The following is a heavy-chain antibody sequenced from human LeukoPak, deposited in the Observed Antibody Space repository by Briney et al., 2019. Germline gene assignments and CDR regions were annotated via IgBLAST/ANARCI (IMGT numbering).Heavy chain of an antibody. D-gene: IGHD3-22*01. CDR2: IKQDGSEK. CDR3: ARVQAGDSSGYYFFYFDY. V-gene: IGHV3-7*01. J-gene: IGHJ4*02. Sequence: PGGSLRLSYAASGFTFSSYWMSWVRQAPGKGLEWVANIKQDGSEKYYVDSVKGRFTISRDNAKNPLYLQMNSLRAEDTAVYYCARVQAGDSSGYYFFYFDYWGQGTLVTVSS. CDR1: GFTFSSYW.